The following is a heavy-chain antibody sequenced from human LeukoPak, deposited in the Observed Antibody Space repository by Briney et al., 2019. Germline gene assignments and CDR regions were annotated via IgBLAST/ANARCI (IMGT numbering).Heavy chain of an antibody. Sequence: PGGSLRLSCAASGFTFSSYGMHWVRQAPGKGLVWVSRINTDGSSTSYADSVKGRFTISRDNAKNTLYLQMNSLRAEDTAVYYCARDYDSSGHDYWGQGTLVTVSS. V-gene: IGHV3-74*01. D-gene: IGHD3-22*01. CDR3: ARDYDSSGHDY. J-gene: IGHJ4*02. CDR2: INTDGSST. CDR1: GFTFSSYG.